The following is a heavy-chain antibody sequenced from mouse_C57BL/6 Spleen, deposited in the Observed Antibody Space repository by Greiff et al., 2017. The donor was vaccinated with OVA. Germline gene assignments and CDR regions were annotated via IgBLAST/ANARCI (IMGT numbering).Heavy chain of an antibody. J-gene: IGHJ4*01. CDR1: GYTFTSYW. Sequence: QVQLQQPGAELVKPGASVKLSCKASGYTFTSYWMQWVKQRPGQGLEWIGEIDPSDSNTNYNQKFKGKATLTVDTSSSTAYMQLSSLTSEDSAVYSCARNYGSSQNYAMDYWGQGTSVTVSS. CDR2: IDPSDSNT. V-gene: IGHV1-50*01. D-gene: IGHD1-1*01. CDR3: ARNYGSSQNYAMDY.